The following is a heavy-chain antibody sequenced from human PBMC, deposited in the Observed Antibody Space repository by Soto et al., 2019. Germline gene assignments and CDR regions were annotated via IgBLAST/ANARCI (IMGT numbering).Heavy chain of an antibody. Sequence: SVKVSCKASGFTFTSSAMQWVRQARGQRLEWIGWIVVGSGNTNYAQKFQERVTITRDMSTSTAYMELSSLRSEDTAVYYCAAGGIHYYYYYMDVRGKGTTVTVSS. CDR1: GFTFTSSA. V-gene: IGHV1-58*02. CDR3: AAGGIHYYYYYMDV. CDR2: IVVGSGNT. J-gene: IGHJ6*03.